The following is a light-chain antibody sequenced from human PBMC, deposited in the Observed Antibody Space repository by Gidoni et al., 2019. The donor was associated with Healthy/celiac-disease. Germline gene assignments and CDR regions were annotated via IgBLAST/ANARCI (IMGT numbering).Light chain of an antibody. Sequence: DIQLTQSPSSLSASVGDRVTITCRASQSISSYLNWYQQKPGKAPKLLIYAASSLQSGVPSRFSGSGSGTDFTLTISRLQPEDFATYYGQQSYSTPPTFXQXTKVEIK. CDR3: QQSYSTPPT. V-gene: IGKV1-39*01. J-gene: IGKJ1*01. CDR2: AAS. CDR1: QSISSY.